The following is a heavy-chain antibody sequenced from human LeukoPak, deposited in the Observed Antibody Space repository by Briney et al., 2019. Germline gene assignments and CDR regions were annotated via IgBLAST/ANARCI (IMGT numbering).Heavy chain of an antibody. CDR2: ITWNSGSI. Sequence: GRSLRLSCAASGFTFDDYTMHWVRQALGKGLEWVSGITWNSGSIGYADSVRGRFTISRDNAKNSLYLEMTSLRAEDTALYYCAKEDHFASWGQGTLVTVSS. V-gene: IGHV3-9*01. CDR1: GFTFDDYT. CDR3: AKEDHFAS. J-gene: IGHJ4*02.